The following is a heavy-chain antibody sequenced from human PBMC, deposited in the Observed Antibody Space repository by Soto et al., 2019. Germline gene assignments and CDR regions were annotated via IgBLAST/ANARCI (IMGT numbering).Heavy chain of an antibody. CDR2: ISSSGSTI. CDR1: GFTFSDYY. Sequence: GGSLRLSCAASGFTFSDYYMSWIRQAPGKGLEWVSYISSSGSTIYYADSVKGRVTISRDNAKNSLYLQLNSLRAEDTTVYYCARWALDDSDGPAHPQPADYWGQGTLVTVSS. CDR3: ARWALDDSDGPAHPQPADY. J-gene: IGHJ4*02. D-gene: IGHD5-18*01. V-gene: IGHV3-11*01.